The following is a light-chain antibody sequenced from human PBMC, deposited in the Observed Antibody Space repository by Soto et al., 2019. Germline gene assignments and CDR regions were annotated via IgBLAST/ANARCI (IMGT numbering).Light chain of an antibody. CDR2: GAS. V-gene: IGKV3-20*01. CDR1: QSVSSTY. CDR3: QHYGGSRWT. Sequence: EIVLTQSPGTLSLSPGERATLSCRDSQSVSSTYLAWYQQKPGQAPRLLIYGASNRATGIPDRFSGSGSGTDFTLTISRLEPEDFAVYYCQHYGGSRWTFGQGTRVDI. J-gene: IGKJ1*01.